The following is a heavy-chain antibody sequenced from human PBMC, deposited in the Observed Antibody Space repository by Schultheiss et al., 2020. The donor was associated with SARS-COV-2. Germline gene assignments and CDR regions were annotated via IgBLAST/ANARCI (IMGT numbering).Heavy chain of an antibody. V-gene: IGHV1-2*02. CDR2: INPNSGGT. CDR3: ARGYRYYYYMDV. D-gene: IGHD1-1*01. CDR1: GYIITGYY. Sequence: ASVKVSCKASGYIITGYYIHWVRQAPGQGLEWMGWINPNSGGTNYAQKFQGRVTMTRDTSISTAYMELSRLRSDDTAVYYCARGYRYYYYMDVWGKGTTGTVSS. J-gene: IGHJ6*03.